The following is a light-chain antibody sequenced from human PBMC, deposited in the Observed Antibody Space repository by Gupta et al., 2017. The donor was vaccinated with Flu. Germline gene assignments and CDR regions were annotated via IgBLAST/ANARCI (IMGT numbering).Light chain of an antibody. CDR3: QQSYSTPYS. CDR1: QSISTY. Sequence: DIQMTQSPSSLSASVGDSVTINCRASQSISTYLNWYQQKPGKAPKLLIYAASSLQSGVPSRFSGGGSRADFTLTISSLQPDDFATYYCQQSYSTPYSFGQGTKVEIK. CDR2: AAS. J-gene: IGKJ2*03. V-gene: IGKV1-39*01.